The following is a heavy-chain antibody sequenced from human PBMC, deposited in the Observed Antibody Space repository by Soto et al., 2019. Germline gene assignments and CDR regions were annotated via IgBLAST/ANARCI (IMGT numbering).Heavy chain of an antibody. Sequence: MSWARQDTGRGLEWVSGISDSGGSTYYADSVKGRFTISRDNAKNTLYLQMKSLRVEDTALYYCAKDGGWSLAVAGLFDYWGPGTQVTVSS. CDR3: AKDGGWSLAVAGLFDY. V-gene: IGHV3-23*01. CDR2: ISDSGGST. D-gene: IGHD6-19*01. J-gene: IGHJ4*02.